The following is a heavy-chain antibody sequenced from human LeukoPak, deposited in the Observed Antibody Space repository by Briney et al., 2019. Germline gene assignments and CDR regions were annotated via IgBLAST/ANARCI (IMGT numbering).Heavy chain of an antibody. V-gene: IGHV1-8*02. CDR2: MNPNSGNT. CDR3: ARATQYSSSWFSYYYGMDV. CDR1: GGTFSSYA. D-gene: IGHD6-13*01. J-gene: IGHJ6*02. Sequence: ASVKVSCKASGGTFSSYAINWVRQATGQGLEWMGWMNPNSGNTGYAQKFQGRVTMTRNTSISTAYMELSSLRSEDTAVYYCARATQYSSSWFSYYYGMDVWGQGTTVTVSS.